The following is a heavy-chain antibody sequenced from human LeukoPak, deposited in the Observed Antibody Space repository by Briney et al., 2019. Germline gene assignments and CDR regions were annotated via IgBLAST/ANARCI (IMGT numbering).Heavy chain of an antibody. CDR2: IHPGDSDT. CDR1: GYSFTSFW. J-gene: IGHJ4*02. V-gene: IGHV5-51*01. D-gene: IGHD3-10*01. CDR3: ARQAYGSGSYSPH. Sequence: GESLKISCKGSGYSFTSFWIGWVRQMPGKGLEWMGIIHPGDSDTRYSPSFQGQVTISADKSLSTAYLQWSSLKASDTPMYYCARQAYGSGSYSPHWGQGTLVTVSS.